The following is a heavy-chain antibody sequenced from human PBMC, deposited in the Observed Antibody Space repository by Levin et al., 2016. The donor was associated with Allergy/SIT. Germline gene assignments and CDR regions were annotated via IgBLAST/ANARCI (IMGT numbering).Heavy chain of an antibody. V-gene: IGHV4-34*01. CDR3: ARSTVVGLFDY. Sequence: SETLSLTCAVYGGSFSGYYWSWIRQPPGKGLEWIGEINHSGSTNYNPSLKSRVTISVDTSKNQFSLKLSSVTAADTAVYYCARSTVVGLFDYWGQGTLVTVSS. J-gene: IGHJ4*02. CDR2: INHSGST. CDR1: GGSFSGYY. D-gene: IGHD4-23*01.